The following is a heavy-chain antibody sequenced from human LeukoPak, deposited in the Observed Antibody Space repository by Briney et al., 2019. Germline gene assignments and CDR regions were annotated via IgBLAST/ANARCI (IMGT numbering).Heavy chain of an antibody. D-gene: IGHD2/OR15-2a*01. CDR2: IYHSGST. CDR3: ARNFPAAPLDY. CDR1: GGSISSGGYY. Sequence: SETLSLTCTVSGGSISSGGYYWSWIRQPPGKGLEWIGYIYHSGSTYYNPSLKSRVTISVDRSKNQFSLKLSSVTAADTAVYYCARNFPAAPLDYWGQGTLVTVSS. V-gene: IGHV4-30-2*01. J-gene: IGHJ4*02.